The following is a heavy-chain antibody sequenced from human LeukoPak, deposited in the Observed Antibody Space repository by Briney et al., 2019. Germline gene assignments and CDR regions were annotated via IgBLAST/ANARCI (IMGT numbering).Heavy chain of an antibody. D-gene: IGHD2-21*02. V-gene: IGHV3-23*01. J-gene: IGHJ4*02. CDR3: VREDTPATANY. CDR2: ISGGGDIT. CDR1: GFNFANHA. Sequence: GSLRLSCAASGFNFANHAMSWVRQTAGKGLEWVSAISGGGDITYYADSVKGRFPISRDNSKDTLFLQMHSLSPGDTAVYYCVREDTPATANYWGQGTLVTISS.